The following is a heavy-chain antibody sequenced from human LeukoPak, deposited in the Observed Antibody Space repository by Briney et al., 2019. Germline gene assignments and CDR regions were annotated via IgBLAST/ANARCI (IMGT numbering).Heavy chain of an antibody. J-gene: IGHJ4*02. D-gene: IGHD6-19*01. Sequence: GRSLRLSCAASGIIFNNYGMHWVRQAPGKGLEWVSGISGGSGSIFYADSVKGRFTISRDNSKNTLYLQMNSLRVEDTAVYYCVKVRSGWYFDHWGQGTLVTVSS. CDR3: VKVRSGWYFDH. V-gene: IGHV3-23*01. CDR1: GIIFNNYG. CDR2: ISGGSGSI.